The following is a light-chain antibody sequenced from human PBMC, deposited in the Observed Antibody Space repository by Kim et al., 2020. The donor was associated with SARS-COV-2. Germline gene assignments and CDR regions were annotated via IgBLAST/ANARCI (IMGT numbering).Light chain of an antibody. Sequence: DIQMTQSPSTLSASVGDRVTITCRASQSISSWLAWYQQKPGKAPKLLIYKASSLESGVPSRFSGSGSGTEFTLTISSLQPDDFATYCCQQYHSSAWTFGQGTKVEIK. J-gene: IGKJ1*01. CDR3: QQYHSSAWT. CDR2: KAS. V-gene: IGKV1-5*03. CDR1: QSISSW.